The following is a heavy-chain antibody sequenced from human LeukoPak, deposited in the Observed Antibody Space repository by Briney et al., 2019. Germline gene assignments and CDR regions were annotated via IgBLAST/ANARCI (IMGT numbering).Heavy chain of an antibody. CDR1: GFTFSSYA. V-gene: IGHV3-23*01. J-gene: IGHJ4*02. Sequence: GGSLRLSCAASGFTFSSYAMSWVRQAPGKGLEWVSAISGSGGSTYYADSVEGRFTISRDNSKNTLYLQMNSLRAEDTAVYYCARVLRYFDWSHFDYWGQGTLVTVSS. CDR3: ARVLRYFDWSHFDY. D-gene: IGHD3-9*01. CDR2: ISGSGGST.